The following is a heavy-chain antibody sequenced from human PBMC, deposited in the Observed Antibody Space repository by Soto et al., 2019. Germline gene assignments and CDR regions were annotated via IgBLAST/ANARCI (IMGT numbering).Heavy chain of an antibody. CDR2: MNPNSGNT. D-gene: IGHD3-22*01. V-gene: IGHV1-8*02. CDR3: ATPAYYYDSSGFIPLLH. J-gene: IGHJ1*01. CDR1: GYTFTSYG. Sequence: ASVKVSCKASGYTFTSYGISWVRQAPGQGLEWMGWMNPNSGNTGYAQKFQGRVTMTEDTSTDTAYMELSSLRSEDTAVYYWATPAYYYDSSGFIPLLHWG.